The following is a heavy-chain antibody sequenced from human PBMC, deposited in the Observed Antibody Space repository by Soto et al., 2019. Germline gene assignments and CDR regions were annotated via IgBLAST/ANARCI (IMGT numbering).Heavy chain of an antibody. CDR2: IYHSGST. CDR1: GGSISSSNW. V-gene: IGHV4-4*02. CDR3: ARDAARLAAAERWFDP. Sequence: SETLSLTCAVSGGSISSSNWWSWVRQPPGKGLEWIGEIYHSGSTNYNPSLKSRVTISVDKSKNQFSLKLSSVTAADTAVYYCARDAARLAAAERWFDPWGQGTLVTVSS. D-gene: IGHD6-13*01. J-gene: IGHJ5*02.